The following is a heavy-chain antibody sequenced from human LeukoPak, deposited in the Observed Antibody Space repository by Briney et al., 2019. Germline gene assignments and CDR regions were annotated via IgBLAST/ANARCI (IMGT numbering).Heavy chain of an antibody. V-gene: IGHV4-59*01. CDR3: ARGVSGYYYAMDV. J-gene: IGHJ6*02. Sequence: SETLSLTCTVSGGSISSYYWSWIRQPPGKGLEWIGYIYYSGSTNYNPSLKSRVTISVDTSKNQFSLKLSSVIAADTAVYFCARGVSGYYYAMDVWGQGTTVAVS. CDR1: GGSISSYY. D-gene: IGHD3-10*01. CDR2: IYYSGST.